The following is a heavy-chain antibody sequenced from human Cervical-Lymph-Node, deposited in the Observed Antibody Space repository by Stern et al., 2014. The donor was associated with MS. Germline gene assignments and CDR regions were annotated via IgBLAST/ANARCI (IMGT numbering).Heavy chain of an antibody. CDR1: GGYISRYY. CDR2: LYYSGST. V-gene: IGHV4-59*01. J-gene: IGHJ4*02. CDR3: ARGYGGNPIDY. Sequence: LQMQESGPGLVKPSETLYLTCPVSGGYISRYYLSWIRQPPGKGLEWIGYLYYSGSTNYIPSLKSRVTISVDTSKNQFSLKLSSVTAADTAVYYCARGYGGNPIDYWGQGTLVTVSS. D-gene: IGHD4-23*01.